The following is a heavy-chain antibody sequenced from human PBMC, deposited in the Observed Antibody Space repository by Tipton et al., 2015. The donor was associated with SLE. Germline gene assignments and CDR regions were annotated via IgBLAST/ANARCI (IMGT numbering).Heavy chain of an antibody. CDR2: INHGGST. J-gene: IGHJ3*02. Sequence: TLSLTCAVYGGSFSGYYWSWIRQPPGKGLEWIGEINHGGSTNYNPSLKSRVTISVDTSKNQFSLKLSSVTAADTAVYYCVRGSSLAAFDIWGQGTMVTVSS. CDR3: VRGSSLAAFDI. CDR1: GGSFSGYY. V-gene: IGHV4-34*01.